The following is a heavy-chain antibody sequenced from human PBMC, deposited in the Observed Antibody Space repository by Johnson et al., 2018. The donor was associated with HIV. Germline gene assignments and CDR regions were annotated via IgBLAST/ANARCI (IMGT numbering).Heavy chain of an antibody. Sequence: QVQVVESGGGVVQPGGSLRLSCAASGFTFSSYGMHWVRQAPGKGLEWVAFIRYDGSNKYYADSVKGRFTISGDNSKNTLYLQMNSLRAEDTAVYYCAKDLRWWLRLHFLYDAFDIWGQGTMVSVSS. V-gene: IGHV3-30*02. J-gene: IGHJ3*02. CDR1: GFTFSSYG. CDR2: IRYDGSNK. CDR3: AKDLRWWLRLHFLYDAFDI. D-gene: IGHD5-12*01.